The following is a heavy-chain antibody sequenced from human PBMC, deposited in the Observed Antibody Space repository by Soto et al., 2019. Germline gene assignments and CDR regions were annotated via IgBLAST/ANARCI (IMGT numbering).Heavy chain of an antibody. CDR1: GFTFTSYA. V-gene: IGHV3-30*04. D-gene: IGHD6-13*01. CDR3: ARAPPTTSSSWYYFDY. CDR2: ITYDGRNK. Sequence: SLRLSGVASGFTFTSYAMHGVREAPGKGLEWVAVITYDGRNKNYADSVKGRFTISRDNSKNTLSLQMISLRGEDTAVYYCARAPPTTSSSWYYFDYGGQGTLVTVSS. J-gene: IGHJ4*02.